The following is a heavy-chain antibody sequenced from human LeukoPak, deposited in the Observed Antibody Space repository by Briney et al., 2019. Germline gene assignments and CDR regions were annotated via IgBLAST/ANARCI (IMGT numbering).Heavy chain of an antibody. J-gene: IGHJ3*02. D-gene: IGHD3-16*01. CDR1: GGSISSYY. CDR2: IYYSGST. CDR3: ARQYRDPYDYVWGGAFGI. V-gene: IGHV4-59*08. Sequence: SETLSLTCTVSGGSISSYYWSWIRQPPGKGLEWIGYIYYSGSTNYNPSLKSRVTISVDTSKNQFSLKLSSVTAADTAVYYCARQYRDPYDYVWGGAFGIWGQGTMVTVSS.